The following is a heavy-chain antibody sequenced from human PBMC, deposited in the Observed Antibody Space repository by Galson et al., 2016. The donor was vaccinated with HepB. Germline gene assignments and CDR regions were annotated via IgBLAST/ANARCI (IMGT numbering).Heavy chain of an antibody. CDR1: GDSVTTSNYY. CDR2: MSYSGTT. Sequence: SETLSLTCAVSGDSVTTSNYYWGWIRQPPGKRLELIATMSYSGTTYYSPSLESRVTVSVDTSKNHFSLELHSVTAADTAVYYCARGQWLVRTLDPWGPGTLVTVSS. D-gene: IGHD6-19*01. V-gene: IGHV4-39*02. CDR3: ARGQWLVRTLDP. J-gene: IGHJ5*02.